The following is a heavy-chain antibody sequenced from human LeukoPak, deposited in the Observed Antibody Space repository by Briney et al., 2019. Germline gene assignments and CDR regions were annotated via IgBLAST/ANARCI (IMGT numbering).Heavy chain of an antibody. CDR2: IYYSGST. CDR3: ARVGYSSGHHDAFDI. Sequence: SETLSLTRTVSGGSISSFYWSWIRQPPGKGLEWIGYIYYSGSTNYNPSLKSRVTISVDTSKSQFSLKLISVTAADTAVYYCARVGYSSGHHDAFDIWGQGTMVTVSS. CDR1: GGSISSFY. D-gene: IGHD6-19*01. V-gene: IGHV4-59*01. J-gene: IGHJ3*02.